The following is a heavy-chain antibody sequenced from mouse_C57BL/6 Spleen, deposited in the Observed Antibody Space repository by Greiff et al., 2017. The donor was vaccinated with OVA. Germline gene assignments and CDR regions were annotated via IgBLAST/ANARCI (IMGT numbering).Heavy chain of an antibody. CDR3: ARDGGLRRGYFDY. CDR1: GFTFSDYY. D-gene: IGHD2-4*01. Sequence: EVKLVESEGGLVQPGISMKLSCTASGFTFSDYYMAWVRQVPEKGLEWVANINYDGSSTYYLDSLKSRFIISRDNAKNILYLQMSSLKSEDTATYYCARDGGLRRGYFDYWGQGTTLTVSS. J-gene: IGHJ2*01. CDR2: INYDGSST. V-gene: IGHV5-16*01.